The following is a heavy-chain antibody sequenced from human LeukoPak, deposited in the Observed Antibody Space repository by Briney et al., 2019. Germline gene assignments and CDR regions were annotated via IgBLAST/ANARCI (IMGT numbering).Heavy chain of an antibody. J-gene: IGHJ4*02. D-gene: IGHD3-10*01. Sequence: RSSETLSLTCTVSGGSISSSSYYWGWIRQPPGKGLEWIGSIYYSGSTYYNPSLKSRVTISVDTPKNQFSLKLSSVTAADTAVYYCARDRPYYYGSGSYYKGEAFDYWGQGTLVTVSS. CDR3: ARDRPYYYGSGSYYKGEAFDY. V-gene: IGHV4-39*07. CDR2: IYYSGST. CDR1: GGSISSSSYY.